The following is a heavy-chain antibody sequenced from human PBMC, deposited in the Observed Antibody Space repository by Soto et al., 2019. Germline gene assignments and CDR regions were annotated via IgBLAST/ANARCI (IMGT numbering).Heavy chain of an antibody. J-gene: IGHJ6*02. Sequence: GGSLRLSCAASGFTFSDYYMSWIRQAPGKGLEWVSYISSSSSYTNYADSVKGRFTISRDNAKNSLYLQMNSLRAEDTAVYYCARDLGAVAADYYYYGMDVWGQGTTVTVSS. CDR2: ISSSSSYT. V-gene: IGHV3-11*06. CDR3: ARDLGAVAADYYYYGMDV. CDR1: GFTFSDYY. D-gene: IGHD6-19*01.